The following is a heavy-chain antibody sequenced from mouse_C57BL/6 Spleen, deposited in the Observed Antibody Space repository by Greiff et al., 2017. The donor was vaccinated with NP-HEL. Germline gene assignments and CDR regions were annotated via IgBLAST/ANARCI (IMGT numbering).Heavy chain of an antibody. CDR1: GFTFSSYG. V-gene: IGHV5-6*01. CDR2: ISSGGSYT. J-gene: IGHJ2*01. Sequence: EVMLVESGGDLVKPGGSLKLSCAASGFTFSSYGMSWVRQTPDKRLEWVATISSGGSYTYYPDSVKGRFTISRDNAKNTLYLQMSSLKSEDTAMYYCARQDSNWDLYYFDYWGQGTTLTVSS. CDR3: ARQDSNWDLYYFDY. D-gene: IGHD4-1*01.